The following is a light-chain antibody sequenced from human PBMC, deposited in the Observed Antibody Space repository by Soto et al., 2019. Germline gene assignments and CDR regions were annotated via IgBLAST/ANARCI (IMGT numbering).Light chain of an antibody. V-gene: IGKV3-20*01. J-gene: IGKJ2*01. CDR1: QTMTRAY. Sequence: EIVLMQSPGTLSLSPGERATLSCRAIQTMTRAYVAWYQQKPGQAPRLLIYAASYRATGISDKFSGSGSGTDFSLTISRLEPEDSAVYYCHQYHSPPQTFGQGTKVDIK. CDR2: AAS. CDR3: HQYHSPPQT.